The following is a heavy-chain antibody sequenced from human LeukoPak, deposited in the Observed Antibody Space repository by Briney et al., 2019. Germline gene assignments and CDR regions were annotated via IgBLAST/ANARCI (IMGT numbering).Heavy chain of an antibody. Sequence: GSLRLSCAASGFTVSSNYMSWVRQVPGKGLEWVSVIYSGGSTYYADSVKGRFTISRDNSKNTLYLQMNSLRAEDTAVYYCARGCGACPTMVRGVIITRDDAFDIWGQGTMVTVSS. V-gene: IGHV3-53*01. J-gene: IGHJ3*02. CDR2: IYSGGST. CDR3: ARGCGACPTMVRGVIITRDDAFDI. D-gene: IGHD3-10*01. CDR1: GFTVSSNY.